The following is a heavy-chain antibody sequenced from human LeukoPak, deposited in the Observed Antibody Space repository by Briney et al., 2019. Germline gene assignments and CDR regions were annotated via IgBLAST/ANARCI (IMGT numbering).Heavy chain of an antibody. Sequence: ASVKVSCKASGYPFTSFYMHWLRQAPGQGLEWRGWIDFSGDTQYAENFRGRVTITRDTSMATAYLELTSLTSDDTAVYYCARDLRLFDYWGQGTLVTVSS. CDR3: ARDLRLFDY. CDR2: IDFSGDT. V-gene: IGHV1-2*02. D-gene: IGHD3-3*01. J-gene: IGHJ4*02. CDR1: GYPFTSFY.